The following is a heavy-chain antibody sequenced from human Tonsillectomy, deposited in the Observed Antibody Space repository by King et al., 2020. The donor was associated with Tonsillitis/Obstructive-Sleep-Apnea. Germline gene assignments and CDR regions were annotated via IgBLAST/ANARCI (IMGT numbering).Heavy chain of an antibody. J-gene: IGHJ5*02. CDR1: GGSISSYY. Sequence: QLQESGPGLVKPSETLSLTCTVSGGSISSYYWSWIRQPPGKGLEWIGYIYYSGSTNYNPSLKSRVTISVDTSKNQFSLKLSSVTAADTAVYYCARTHVLNWFEPWGQGTLVTVSS. CDR2: IYYSGST. CDR3: ARTHVLNWFEP. V-gene: IGHV4-59*01.